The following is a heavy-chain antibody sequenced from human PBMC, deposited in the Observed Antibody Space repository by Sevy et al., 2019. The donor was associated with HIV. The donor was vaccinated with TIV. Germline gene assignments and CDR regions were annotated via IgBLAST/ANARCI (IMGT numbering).Heavy chain of an antibody. Sequence: GGSLRLSCAASGFSFSTYWMHWVHQAPGKELEWVANIKQDESEKYYVASVKGRFTISRDNAKNSVYLEMNSLRPEDTAIYYSAKGNSGSFDYWGQGTLVTVSS. V-gene: IGHV3-7*01. CDR1: GFSFSTYW. CDR2: IKQDESEK. CDR3: AKGNSGSFDY. J-gene: IGHJ4*02. D-gene: IGHD3-22*01.